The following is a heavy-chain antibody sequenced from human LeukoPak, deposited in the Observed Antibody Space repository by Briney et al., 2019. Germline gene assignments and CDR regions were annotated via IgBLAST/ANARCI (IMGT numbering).Heavy chain of an antibody. Sequence: SETLSLTCTVSGGSINSTNYYWSWIRQPPGKGLEWIEEINHSGSTNYNPSLKSRVDHSGSTNYNPSLKSRVTISVDTSRNQFSLRLGSVTAADTAVYYCARHGPGYSAYALPYYWGQGTLVTVSS. CDR3: ARHGPGYSAYALPYY. CDR2: INHSGST. V-gene: IGHV4-39*01. J-gene: IGHJ4*02. CDR1: GGSINSTNYY. D-gene: IGHD5-12*01.